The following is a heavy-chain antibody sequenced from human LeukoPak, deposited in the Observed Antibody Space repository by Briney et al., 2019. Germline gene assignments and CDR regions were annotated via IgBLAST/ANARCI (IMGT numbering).Heavy chain of an antibody. V-gene: IGHV5-51*01. D-gene: IGHD3-10*01. CDR3: ARQGGELYYYGSGSYYSFDY. CDR2: IYPGDSDT. J-gene: IGHJ4*02. CDR1: GYSFTSYW. Sequence: GESLKISCQGSGYSFTSYWIGWVRQMPGKGLEWMGIIYPGDSDTRYSPSFQGQVTISADKSISTAYLQWSSLKASDTAMYYCARQGGELYYYGSGSYYSFDYWGQGTLVTVSS.